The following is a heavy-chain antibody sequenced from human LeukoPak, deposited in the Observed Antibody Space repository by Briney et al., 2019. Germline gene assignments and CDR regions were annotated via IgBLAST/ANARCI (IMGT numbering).Heavy chain of an antibody. V-gene: IGHV3-74*01. CDR1: GFTFSNHW. Sequence: GGSLRLSCEASGFTFSNHWMHWVRQAPGKGLVWVSVISKDGSTSIYADSVRGRLTISRGNAKNTLYLQMNSLRVEDTSVYYCARDYYMGIVDQWGQGTRVTVSS. D-gene: IGHD3-22*01. J-gene: IGHJ5*02. CDR2: ISKDGSTS. CDR3: ARDYYMGIVDQ.